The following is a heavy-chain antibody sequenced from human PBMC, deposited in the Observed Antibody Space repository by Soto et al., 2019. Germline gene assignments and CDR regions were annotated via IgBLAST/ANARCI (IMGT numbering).Heavy chain of an antibody. J-gene: IGHJ4*02. CDR2: IWYDGSNK. D-gene: IGHD5-18*01. Sequence: GGSLRLSCAASGFTFSSYGMHWVRQAPGKGLEWVAVIWYDGSNKYYADSVKGRFTISRDNSKNTLYLQMNSLRAEDTAVYYCAREVGYSYGSHSYYFDDWGQGTLVTVSS. CDR3: AREVGYSYGSHSYYFDD. CDR1: GFTFSSYG. V-gene: IGHV3-33*01.